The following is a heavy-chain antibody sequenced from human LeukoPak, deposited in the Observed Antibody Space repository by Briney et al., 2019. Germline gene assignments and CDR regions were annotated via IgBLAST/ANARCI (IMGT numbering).Heavy chain of an antibody. CDR2: IYHSGST. CDR1: GGSISSSNW. D-gene: IGHD1-14*01. V-gene: IGHV4-4*02. Sequence: SGTLSLTCAVSGGSISSSNWWSWVRQPPGKGLEWIGEIYHSGSTNYNPSLKSRVTISVDTSNNQFSLKLTSVTAADTAVYYCARDPAPNPLLYWYFDLWGRGTLVTVSS. CDR3: ARDPAPNPLLYWYFDL. J-gene: IGHJ2*01.